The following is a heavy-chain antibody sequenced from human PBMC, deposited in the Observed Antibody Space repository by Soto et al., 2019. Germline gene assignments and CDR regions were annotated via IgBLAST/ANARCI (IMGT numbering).Heavy chain of an antibody. CDR1: GFSFSDFG. CDR2: ISHDGSNQ. Sequence: RAGGSLRLSCAPSGFSFSDFGMHWVRQAPGKGLEWVAAISHDGSNQYYGDSVKGRFSISRDHSNNRLYLQMNNLKVEDSAIYYCAKETRSRAVTATRVNGMDVWGQGTTVTVSS. D-gene: IGHD2-21*02. V-gene: IGHV3-30*18. CDR3: AKETRSRAVTATRVNGMDV. J-gene: IGHJ6*02.